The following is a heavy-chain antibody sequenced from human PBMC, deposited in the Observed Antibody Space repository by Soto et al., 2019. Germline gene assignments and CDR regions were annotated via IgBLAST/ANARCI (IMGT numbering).Heavy chain of an antibody. CDR1: GGSFSGYY. CDR3: ARERDILTGYYRAITRAYFDY. V-gene: IGHV4-34*01. J-gene: IGHJ4*02. D-gene: IGHD3-9*01. CDR2: INHSGST. Sequence: SETLSLTCAVYGGSFSGYYLSWIRQPPGKGLEWIGEINHSGSTNYNPSLKSRVTISVDTSKNQFSLKLSSVTAADTAVYYCARERDILTGYYRAITRAYFDYWGQGTLVTVSS.